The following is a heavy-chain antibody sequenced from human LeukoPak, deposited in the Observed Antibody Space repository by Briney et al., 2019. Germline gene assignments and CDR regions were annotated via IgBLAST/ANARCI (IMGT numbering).Heavy chain of an antibody. V-gene: IGHV3-48*01. CDR2: ISSSSSTI. Sequence: GGSLRLPCAASGFTFSSYAMSWVRQAPGKGLEWVSYISSSSSTIYYADSVKGRFTISRDNAKNSLYLQMNSLRAEDTAVYYCAREDRRYFDLWGRGTLVTVSS. J-gene: IGHJ2*01. CDR1: GFTFSSYA. CDR3: AREDRRYFDL.